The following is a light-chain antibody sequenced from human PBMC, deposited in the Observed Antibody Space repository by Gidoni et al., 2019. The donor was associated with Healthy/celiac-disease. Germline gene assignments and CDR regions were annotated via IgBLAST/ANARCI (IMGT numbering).Light chain of an antibody. CDR1: QSISSY. V-gene: IGKV1-39*01. CDR3: QQSYSTPT. CDR2: AAS. Sequence: DIQMTQSPSSLSASVGDRVTITCRASQSISSYLNWYQQKPGKDPKLLIYAASSLQSGVPSRFSGSGSGTDFTLTISSLQPEDFATYYCQQSYSTPTFGQGTKLE. J-gene: IGKJ2*01.